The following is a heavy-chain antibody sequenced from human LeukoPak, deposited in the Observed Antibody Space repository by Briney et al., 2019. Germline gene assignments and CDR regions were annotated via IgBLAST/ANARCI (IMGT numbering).Heavy chain of an antibody. D-gene: IGHD2-2*01. V-gene: IGHV4-59*12. J-gene: IGHJ4*02. CDR2: ISYTGST. Sequence: SETLSLTCTVSGGSISSYYWSWIRQFPGKGLEWIGFISYTGSTHYNPSLKSRVTISQGTSQNQFSLKLSSVTAADTAIYYCARAYPSSSTDWGQGMLVTVSS. CDR3: ARAYPSSSTD. CDR1: GGSISSYY.